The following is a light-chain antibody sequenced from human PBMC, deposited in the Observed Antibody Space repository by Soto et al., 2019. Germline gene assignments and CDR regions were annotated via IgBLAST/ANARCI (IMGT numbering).Light chain of an antibody. CDR3: TSHAGTNNFPYV. V-gene: IGLV2-8*01. J-gene: IGLJ1*01. CDR2: EVT. Sequence: QSALTQPRSVSGSPGQSVTISCTGTSSDVGAYNYVSWYQHRPGKAPKLMIYEVTKRPSGVPDRFSGAKSGNTASLTVSGLQAEDEADYYCTSHAGTNNFPYVFGTGTKLTVL. CDR1: SSDVGAYNY.